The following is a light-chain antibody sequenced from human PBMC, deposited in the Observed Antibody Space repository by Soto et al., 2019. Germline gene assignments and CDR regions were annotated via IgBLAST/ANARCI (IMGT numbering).Light chain of an antibody. V-gene: IGLV2-18*01. CDR3: ASWDDSLSGYVI. CDR1: SSDVGSYNR. Sequence: QSALTQPPSVSGSPGQSVTISCTGTSSDVGSYNRVSWYQQPPGTAPKLVIYNNNQRPSGVPDRFSVSKSGTSASLAISGLRSDDEADYYCASWDDSLSGYVIFGGGTKLTVL. J-gene: IGLJ2*01. CDR2: NNN.